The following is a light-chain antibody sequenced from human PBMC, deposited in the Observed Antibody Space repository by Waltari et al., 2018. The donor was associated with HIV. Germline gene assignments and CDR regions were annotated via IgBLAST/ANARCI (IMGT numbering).Light chain of an antibody. V-gene: IGKV4-1*01. CDR2: WAS. Sequence: DIVMSQSPDSLAVSLGERATINCKSSQSVLFSSNNKNYLAWYQQKPGEPPKLLIYWASTREFGVPDRFSGSGYGTDFTLTISSLQAEDVAVYYCQQYYSTPHTFGQGTKLEIK. J-gene: IGKJ2*01. CDR1: QSVLFSSNNKNY. CDR3: QQYYSTPHT.